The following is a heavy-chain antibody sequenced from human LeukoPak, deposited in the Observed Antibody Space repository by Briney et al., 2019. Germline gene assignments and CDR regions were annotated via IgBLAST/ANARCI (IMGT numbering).Heavy chain of an antibody. CDR1: GSTFRNYW. CDR2: IKRDGSEG. Sequence: PGGSLRLSCEVSGSTFRNYWMGWIRQVPGKGLEWLACIKRDGSEGHYVDSVRGRFTVSTDSAKNSLFLQMNSLRAEDTAVYYCAKDCQGARESPYGGNCSLAFDIWGQGTMVTVSS. J-gene: IGHJ3*02. V-gene: IGHV3-7*01. D-gene: IGHD4-23*01. CDR3: AKDCQGARESPYGGNCSLAFDI.